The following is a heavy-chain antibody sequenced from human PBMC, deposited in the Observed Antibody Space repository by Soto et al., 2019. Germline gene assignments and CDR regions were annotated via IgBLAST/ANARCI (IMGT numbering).Heavy chain of an antibody. CDR1: GYRFTVYK. Sequence: ASVKVSCQTSGYRFTVYKLHWVRQAPGQGLEYMGWVSPENRNAGYAPQFRGRVSMTADTSINTVYLELTTLTYEDTAVYYCEVTTGYWGPGTMVTVSS. J-gene: IGHJ4*02. D-gene: IGHD4-17*01. CDR2: VSPENRNA. V-gene: IGHV1-8*02. CDR3: EVTTGY.